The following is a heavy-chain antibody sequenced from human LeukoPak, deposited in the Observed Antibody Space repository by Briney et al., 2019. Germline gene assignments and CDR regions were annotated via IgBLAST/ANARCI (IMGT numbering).Heavy chain of an antibody. CDR1: GFTVSSNF. J-gene: IGHJ4*02. V-gene: IGHV3-53*01. CDR3: ARSPAAGSAAAFDY. Sequence: GGSLILSCAASGFTVSSNFMNRVRQAPGKGLEWVSVIYTGGSTYYADSVKGRFTISRDNSKNTLYLQMDSLRAEDTAVYYCARSPAAGSAAAFDYWGQGTLVTVSS. D-gene: IGHD6-13*01. CDR2: IYTGGST.